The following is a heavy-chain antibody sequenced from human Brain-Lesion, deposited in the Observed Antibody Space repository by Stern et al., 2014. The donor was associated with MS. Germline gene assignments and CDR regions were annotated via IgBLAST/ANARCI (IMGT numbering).Heavy chain of an antibody. V-gene: IGHV1-24*01. CDR3: ATLSPGAGGNYYRHFDY. CDR2: FDPEDGET. CDR1: GYTLTELS. J-gene: IGHJ4*02. Sequence: VQLVESGAEVKKPGASVKVSCKGSGYTLTELSMHWVRQAPRTGLEWMGGFDPEDGETIYAQKFQGRVTMTEDTSTDTAYMELSSLRSEDTAVYYCATLSPGAGGNYYRHFDYWGQGTLVTVSS. D-gene: IGHD1-26*01.